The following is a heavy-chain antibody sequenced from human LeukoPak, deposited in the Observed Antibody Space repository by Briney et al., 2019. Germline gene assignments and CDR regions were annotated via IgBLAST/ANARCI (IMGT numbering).Heavy chain of an antibody. D-gene: IGHD5-18*01. Sequence: SETLSLTCTVSGGSISGYYWSWIRQPPGKGLEWIGYIYYSGSTNYNPSLKSRVTISVDTSKNQFSLKLSSVTAADTAVYYCASAWIQLWLGAFDIWGQGTMVTVSS. CDR3: ASAWIQLWLGAFDI. CDR2: IYYSGST. J-gene: IGHJ3*02. CDR1: GGSISGYY. V-gene: IGHV4-59*12.